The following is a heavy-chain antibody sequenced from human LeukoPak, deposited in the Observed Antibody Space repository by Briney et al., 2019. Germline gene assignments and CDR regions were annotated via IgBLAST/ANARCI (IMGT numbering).Heavy chain of an antibody. J-gene: IGHJ4*02. CDR2: IKQDGSEK. Sequence: GGSLRLSCAAPGFSFSTYWMSWVRQAPGKGLEWVANIKQDGSEKYYVDSVKGRFTISRDNAKNSLYLQMNSLRAEDTAVYYCARDHSSSWYGSWLYWGQGTLVTVSS. CDR3: ARDHSSSWYGSWLY. V-gene: IGHV3-7*04. D-gene: IGHD6-13*01. CDR1: GFSFSTYW.